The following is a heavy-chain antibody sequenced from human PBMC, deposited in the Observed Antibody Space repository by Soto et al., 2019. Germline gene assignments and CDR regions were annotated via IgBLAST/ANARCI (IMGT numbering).Heavy chain of an antibody. CDR1: GFTFNSYG. D-gene: IGHD2-2*01. CDR3: AKSYWPSINAVLTSAIDH. Sequence: QVHLVESGGGVVQPGRSLRLSCAASGFTFNSYGMYWIRQAPGKGLEWVAGLAYHGRNEYYAHSMKGRFTTSRDNSNSTLFLQMNSLRPEDTAVYYCAKSYWPSINAVLTSAIDHWGRGTLVTVPS. J-gene: IGHJ4*02. CDR2: LAYHGRNE. V-gene: IGHV3-30*18.